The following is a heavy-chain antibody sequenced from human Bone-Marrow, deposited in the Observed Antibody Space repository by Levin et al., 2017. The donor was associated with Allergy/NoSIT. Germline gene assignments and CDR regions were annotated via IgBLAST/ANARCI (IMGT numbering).Heavy chain of an antibody. CDR3: ARHINGRGFDY. Sequence: GESLKISCKGSRYILTDYTIAWVRQTRGKGLEWMGALNPGGSAATYSPYFEGQVTISGDKSIDTAYLQWSSLKASDTAIYYCARHINGRGFDYWGQGTLVTVSS. CDR2: LNPGGSAA. V-gene: IGHV5-51*01. J-gene: IGHJ4*01. CDR1: RYILTDYT. D-gene: IGHD1-20*01.